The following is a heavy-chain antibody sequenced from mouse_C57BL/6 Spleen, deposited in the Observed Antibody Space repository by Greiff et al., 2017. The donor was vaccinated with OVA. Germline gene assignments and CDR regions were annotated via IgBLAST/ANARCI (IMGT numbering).Heavy chain of an antibody. CDR3: ARHPITTSGDYAMDY. V-gene: IGHV5-6*02. D-gene: IGHD2-4*01. Sequence: DVMLVESGGDLVKPGGSLKLSCAASGFTFSSYGMSWVRQTPDKRLEWVATISSGGSYTYYPDSVKGRFTISRDNAKNTLYLQMSSLKSEDTAMYYCARHPITTSGDYAMDYWGQGTSVTVSS. J-gene: IGHJ4*01. CDR2: ISSGGSYT. CDR1: GFTFSSYG.